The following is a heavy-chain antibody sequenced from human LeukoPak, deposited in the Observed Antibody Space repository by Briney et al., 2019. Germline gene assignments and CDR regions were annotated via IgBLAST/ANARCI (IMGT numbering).Heavy chain of an antibody. CDR2: ISYDGSNK. D-gene: IGHD2-2*01. CDR1: GFTFSSYA. CDR3: AKEAIVVPDY. Sequence: GRSLRLSCAASGFTFSSYAMHWVRQAPGKGLEWVAVISYDGSNKYYADSVKGRFTISRDNSKNTLYLQMNSLRAEDTAVYYCAKEAIVVPDYWGQGTLVTVSS. J-gene: IGHJ4*02. V-gene: IGHV3-30*04.